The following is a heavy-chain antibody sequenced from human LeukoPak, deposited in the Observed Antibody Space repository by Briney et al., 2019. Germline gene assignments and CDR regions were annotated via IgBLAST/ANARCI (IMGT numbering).Heavy chain of an antibody. J-gene: IGHJ4*02. D-gene: IGHD2-15*01. CDR3: AKHPPSTVVVVAATLSY. Sequence: GGSLRLSCAASGFTFSSYAMSWVRQAPGKGLEWVSAISGSGGSTYYADSVKGRFTISRDNSKNTLYLQMNSLRAEDTAVYYCAKHPPSTVVVVAATLSYWGQGTLVTVSS. V-gene: IGHV3-23*01. CDR2: ISGSGGST. CDR1: GFTFSSYA.